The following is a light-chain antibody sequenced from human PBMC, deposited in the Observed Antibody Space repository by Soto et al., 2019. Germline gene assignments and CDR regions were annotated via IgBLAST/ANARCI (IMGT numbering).Light chain of an antibody. CDR3: AAWDGSLSGVV. V-gene: IGLV1-47*01. CDR2: RDN. J-gene: IGLJ2*01. Sequence: QSVLTQPPSASGTPGQRVTISCSGSSSNIGNNHVYWYQQLPGTAPKLLIYRDNQRPPGVPDRFSGSRSGTSASLAISGLRFEDEADYHCAAWDGSLSGVVFGGGTKLTVL. CDR1: SSNIGNNH.